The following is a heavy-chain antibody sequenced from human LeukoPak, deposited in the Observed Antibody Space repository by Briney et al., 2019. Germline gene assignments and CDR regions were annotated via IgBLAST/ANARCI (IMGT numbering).Heavy chain of an antibody. CDR1: GGSISSSSYY. CDR3: ARQDYDSSGYYSLNYFDY. Sequence: PSETLSLTCTVSGGSISSSSYYWGWIRQPPGKGLEWIGSIYYSGSTYYNPPLKSRVTISVDTSKNQFSLKLSSVTAADTAVYYCARQDYDSSGYYSLNYFDYWGQGTLVTVSS. D-gene: IGHD3-22*01. CDR2: IYYSGST. V-gene: IGHV4-39*01. J-gene: IGHJ4*02.